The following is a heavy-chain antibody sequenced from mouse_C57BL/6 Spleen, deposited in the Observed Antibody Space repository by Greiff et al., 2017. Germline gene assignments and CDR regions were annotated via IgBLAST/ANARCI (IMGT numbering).Heavy chain of an antibody. Sequence: QVQLKQPGAELVKPGASVKLSCKASGYTFTSYWMQWVKQRPGQGLEWIGEIDPSDSYTNYNQKFKGKATLTVDTSSSTAYMPLSSLTSEDSAVYYCAKLGPCDDWGQGTTLKVSS. CDR3: AKLGPCDD. J-gene: IGHJ2*01. D-gene: IGHD4-1*01. V-gene: IGHV1-50*01. CDR1: GYTFTSYW. CDR2: IDPSDSYT.